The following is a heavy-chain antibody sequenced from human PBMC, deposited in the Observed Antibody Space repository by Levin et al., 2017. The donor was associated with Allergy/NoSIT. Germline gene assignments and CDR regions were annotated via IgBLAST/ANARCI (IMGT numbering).Heavy chain of an antibody. CDR2: VTSDGRRQ. CDR1: GFTFNGFA. Sequence: PGGSLRLSCAASGFTFNGFAMHWVRQAPGKGLEWVGLVTSDGRRQYSAASVKGRFTISRDDSKNTVYLQMNILTHEDTAVYYCVKDETLGSWNDYFISWGQGTLVTVSS. CDR3: VKDETLGSWNDYFIS. J-gene: IGHJ4*02. V-gene: IGHV3-30*04. D-gene: IGHD1-1*01.